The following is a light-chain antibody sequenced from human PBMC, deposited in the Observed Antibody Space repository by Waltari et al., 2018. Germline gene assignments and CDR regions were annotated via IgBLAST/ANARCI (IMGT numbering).Light chain of an antibody. Sequence: SYVLTQPSSVSVAPGETASITCGGDNIGTKSAHWYQQKSGQAPVLVIYDDSGRPSGIPERFSGSNSGNTATLTISRVEAGDEADYYCQVWDSSSDRVFGGETKLTVL. CDR2: DDS. J-gene: IGLJ3*02. CDR3: QVWDSSSDRV. V-gene: IGLV3-21*04. CDR1: NIGTKS.